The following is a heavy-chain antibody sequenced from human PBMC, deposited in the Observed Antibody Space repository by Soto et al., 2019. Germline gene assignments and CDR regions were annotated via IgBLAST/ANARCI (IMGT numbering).Heavy chain of an antibody. CDR3: ARGPLGSAFDI. CDR2: IYYSGST. D-gene: IGHD3-10*01. V-gene: IGHV4-31*03. Sequence: PSETLSLTCTVSGGSISSGGYYWSWIRQHPGKGLEWIGYIYYSGSTYYNPSLKSRVTISVDTSKNQFSLKLSSVTAADTAVYYCARGPLGSAFDIWGQGTMVTVSS. J-gene: IGHJ3*02. CDR1: GGSISSGGYY.